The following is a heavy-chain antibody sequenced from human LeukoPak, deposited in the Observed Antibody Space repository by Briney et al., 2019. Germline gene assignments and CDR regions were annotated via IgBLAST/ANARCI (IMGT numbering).Heavy chain of an antibody. V-gene: IGHV1-46*01. CDR2: INPSGGST. CDR1: GYALTELS. J-gene: IGHJ4*02. D-gene: IGHD3-22*01. Sequence: ASVKVSCKVSGYALTELSMHWVRQAPGQGLEWMGIINPSGGSTSYAQKFQGRVTMTRDTSTSTVYMELSSLRSEDTAVYYCASGDSSGYYELRAFDYWGQGTLVTVSS. CDR3: ASGDSSGYYELRAFDY.